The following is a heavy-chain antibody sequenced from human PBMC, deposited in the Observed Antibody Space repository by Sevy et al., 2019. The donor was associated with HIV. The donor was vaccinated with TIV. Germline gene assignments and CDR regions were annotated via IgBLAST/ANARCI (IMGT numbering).Heavy chain of an antibody. D-gene: IGHD6-13*01. J-gene: IGHJ6*02. CDR2: ISSSSSYI. CDR1: GFTFSSYS. CDR3: ARGIAAAGDPYYYYYGMDV. V-gene: IGHV3-21*01. Sequence: GGSLRLSCAASGFTFSSYSMNWVRQAPGKGLEWVSPISSSSSYIYYADSVKGRFTISRDNAKNSLYLQMNSLRAEDTAVYYCARGIAAAGDPYYYYYGMDVWGQGTTVTVSS.